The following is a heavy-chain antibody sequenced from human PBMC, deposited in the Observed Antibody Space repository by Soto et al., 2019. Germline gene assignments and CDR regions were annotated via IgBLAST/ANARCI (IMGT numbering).Heavy chain of an antibody. CDR2: ISGSGGST. CDR1: GFTFSSYA. CDR3: AKDPFAVAGIWFDP. D-gene: IGHD6-19*01. Sequence: LRLSCAASGFTFSSYAMIWVRHAPGKGLEWVSAISGSGGSTYYADSVKGRFTISRDNSKNTLYLQMNSLRAEDTAVYYCAKDPFAVAGIWFDPWGQGTLVTVSS. J-gene: IGHJ5*02. V-gene: IGHV3-23*01.